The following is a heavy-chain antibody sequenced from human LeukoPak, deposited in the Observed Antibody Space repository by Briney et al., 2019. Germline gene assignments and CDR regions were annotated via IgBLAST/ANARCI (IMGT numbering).Heavy chain of an antibody. V-gene: IGHV4-39*01. CDR2: IYYSGST. CDR3: ARLYYDSSGYYQICYFDY. Sequence: SETLSLTCTVSGDSISSSSYYWGWLRQPPGKGLEWIGSIYYSGSTYYNPSLKSRVTISVDTSKNQFSLNLSSVTAADTAVYYCARLYYDSSGYYQICYFDYWGQGTLVTVSS. J-gene: IGHJ4*02. CDR1: GDSISSSSYY. D-gene: IGHD3-22*01.